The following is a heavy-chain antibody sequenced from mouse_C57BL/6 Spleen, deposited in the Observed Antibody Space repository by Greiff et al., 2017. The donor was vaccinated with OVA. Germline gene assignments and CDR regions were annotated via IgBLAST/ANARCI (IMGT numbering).Heavy chain of an antibody. D-gene: IGHD3-2*02. CDR2: ISYDGST. CDR3: ARWDSSGDGDY. Sequence: EVQLQESGPGLVKPSQSLSLSCSVTGSSITSGYYWNWIRQFPGNLLGWMGFISYDGSTNYTPSLHNRISITRDTSTNQLFLKWNSVNTEDTATYYCARWDSSGDGDYWGQGTTLTVSS. V-gene: IGHV3-6*01. CDR1: GSSITSGYY. J-gene: IGHJ2*01.